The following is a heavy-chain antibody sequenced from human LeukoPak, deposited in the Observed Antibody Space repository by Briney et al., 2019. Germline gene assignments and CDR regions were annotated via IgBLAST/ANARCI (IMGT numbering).Heavy chain of an antibody. V-gene: IGHV3-11*01. J-gene: IGHJ4*02. D-gene: IGHD1-14*01. CDR1: GFIFSDYS. Sequence: GVSLRLSCAACGFIFSDYSMNWIRQAPGEGGEWVSYLVSSGGSIYDTASVRGRVNISREKAKKSMYLQIKRPRAEATTVYYCARLRYTRAYCFDYWGGRTLVTVSS. CDR2: LVSSGGSI. CDR3: ARLRYTRAYCFDY.